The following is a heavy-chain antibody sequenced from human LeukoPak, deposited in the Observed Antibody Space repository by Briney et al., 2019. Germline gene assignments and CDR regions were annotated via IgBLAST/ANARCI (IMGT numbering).Heavy chain of an antibody. CDR3: ARLPPGKGDGYTYVDS. CDR2: FYHSGRT. V-gene: IGHV4-38-2*01. CDR1: GYSISGAYY. D-gene: IGHD5-24*01. Sequence: KPSETLSLTCVVSGYSISGAYYWGWIRQPPGKGLEWIGNFYHSGRTYYNPSLKSRITISVDTSKNQFSLKLSSVTAADTAVYYCARLPPGKGDGYTYVDSWGQGTLVTVSS. J-gene: IGHJ4*02.